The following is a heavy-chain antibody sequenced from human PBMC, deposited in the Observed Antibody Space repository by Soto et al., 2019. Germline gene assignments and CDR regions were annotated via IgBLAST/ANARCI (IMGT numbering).Heavy chain of an antibody. CDR2: IYYSGST. V-gene: IGHV4-59*01. Sequence: PSETLSLTCTVSGGSISSYYWSWIRQPPGKGLEWIGYIYYSGSTNYNPSLKSRVTISVDPSKNQFSLKLSSVTAADTAVYYCARAGYSYGYWQDGMDVWGQGPTVTVSS. CDR1: GGSISSYY. J-gene: IGHJ6*02. D-gene: IGHD5-18*01. CDR3: ARAGYSYGYWQDGMDV.